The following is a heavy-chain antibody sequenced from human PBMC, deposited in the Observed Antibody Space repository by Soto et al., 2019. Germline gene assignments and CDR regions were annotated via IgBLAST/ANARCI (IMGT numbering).Heavy chain of an antibody. Sequence: EVQLLESGGGLVQPGGSLRLSCAASGFTFSSYAMSWVRQAPGKGLEWVSALSGSGGSTYYADSVKGRFTISRDNSKNRLYQQMNSLRAEDTAVYYCAHGAWGGDYGGGPDYWGQGTLVTVSS. CDR3: AHGAWGGDYGGGPDY. D-gene: IGHD4-17*01. J-gene: IGHJ4*02. CDR1: GFTFSSYA. CDR2: LSGSGGST. V-gene: IGHV3-23*01.